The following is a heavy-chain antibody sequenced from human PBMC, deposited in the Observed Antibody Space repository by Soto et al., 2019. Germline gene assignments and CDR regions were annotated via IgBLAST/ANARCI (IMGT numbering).Heavy chain of an antibody. V-gene: IGHV4-34*01. CDR3: ASPKRPNSSSWIY. J-gene: IGHJ4*02. CDR2: INHSGST. D-gene: IGHD6-13*01. Sequence: SETLSLTCAVYGGSFSGYYWSWIRQPPGKGLEWIGEINHSGSTNYNPSLKSRVTISVDTSKNQFSLKLSSVTAADTAVYYCASPKRPNSSSWIYWGQGTLGTVS. CDR1: GGSFSGYY.